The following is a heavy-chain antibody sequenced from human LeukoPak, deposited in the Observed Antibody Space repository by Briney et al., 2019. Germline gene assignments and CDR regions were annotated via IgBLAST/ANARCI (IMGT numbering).Heavy chain of an antibody. V-gene: IGHV4-38-2*02. Sequence: PSETLSLTCTVSGYSISSGYYWGLIRQPPGKGLEWIGSIHHSGSTYYNPSLRSRVTISVDTSKNQFSLKLSSVTAADTAVYYCARDLIKRFGKTQNWFDPWGQGTLVTVSS. CDR3: ARDLIKRFGKTQNWFDP. CDR1: GYSISSGYY. J-gene: IGHJ5*02. D-gene: IGHD3-10*01. CDR2: IHHSGST.